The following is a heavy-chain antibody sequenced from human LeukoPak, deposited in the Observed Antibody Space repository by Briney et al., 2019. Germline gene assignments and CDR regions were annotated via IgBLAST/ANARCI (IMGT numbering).Heavy chain of an antibody. CDR2: IISNSGTA. CDR1: GGTLTING. J-gene: IGHJ6*03. D-gene: IGHD5-12*01. CDR3: AQASAYDPPPPPKYYMDV. V-gene: IGHV1-69*06. Sequence: SVKVSCKASGGTLTINGITWVRQAPGQGLEWMGAIISNSGTANYAQKFQGRLTITADKSTNTVYMELTSLKSEDTAVYFCAQASAYDPPPPPKYYMDVWGKGTTVIVSS.